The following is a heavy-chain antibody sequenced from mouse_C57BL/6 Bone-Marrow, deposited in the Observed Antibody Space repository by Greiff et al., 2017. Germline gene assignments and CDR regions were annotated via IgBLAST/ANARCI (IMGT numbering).Heavy chain of an antibody. CDR3: AQIPLYYYGRSWSFDV. CDR2: IWFNDDK. CDR1: GFSLSTSNMG. Sequence: QVTLKESGPGILQPSQTLSLTCSFSGFSLSTSNMGIGWIRQPSGQGLEWLAHIWFNDDKYYNPSLKSRLTISTDTSTNQVFLKSTSVDTADTATYNCAQIPLYYYGRSWSFDVWGTGTTVTVSS. J-gene: IGHJ1*03. D-gene: IGHD1-1*01. V-gene: IGHV8-5*01.